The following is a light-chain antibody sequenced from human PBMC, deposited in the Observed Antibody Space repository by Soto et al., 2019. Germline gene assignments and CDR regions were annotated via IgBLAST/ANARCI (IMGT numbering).Light chain of an antibody. CDR1: QRVSASY. CDR3: QQYDTSAT. Sequence: EIVLTQSPGTLSLSPGERATLSCRASQRVSASYLAWYQQKPGQAPRLVIYGASSRATGFPDRFSGSGSGTDFTLTISRLEPGDFAVYYCQQYDTSATFGQGTRLEIK. CDR2: GAS. J-gene: IGKJ5*01. V-gene: IGKV3-20*01.